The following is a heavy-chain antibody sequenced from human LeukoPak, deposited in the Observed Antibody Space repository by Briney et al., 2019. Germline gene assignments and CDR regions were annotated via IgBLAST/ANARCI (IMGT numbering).Heavy chain of an antibody. CDR3: ARDELRTGAFDV. CDR2: ISSSGSSI. Sequence: PGGSLRLSCAASGXTFSSYEMNWVRQAPGKGLEWVSYISSSGSSIYYADSVKGRFTISRDNAKNSLYLQMNSLRAEDTAVYYCARDELRTGAFDVWGQGTMVTVSS. J-gene: IGHJ3*01. CDR1: GXTFSSYE. D-gene: IGHD1-7*01. V-gene: IGHV3-48*03.